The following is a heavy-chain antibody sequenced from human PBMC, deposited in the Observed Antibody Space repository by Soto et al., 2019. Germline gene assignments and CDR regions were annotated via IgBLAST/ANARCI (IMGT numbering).Heavy chain of an antibody. V-gene: IGHV3-30-3*01. D-gene: IGHD4-4*01. CDR3: ARPLWRNDYNWGYFDL. Sequence: QVQLVESGGGLVQPGRSLRLSCAASGFNFSSYAMHWVRQAPGKGLEWVAVISYDGSNKYYADSVKGRFTISRDNSKNALDLQMNSLRAEDTAVYYCARPLWRNDYNWGYFDLWGRGTLVTVSS. CDR1: GFNFSSYA. CDR2: ISYDGSNK. J-gene: IGHJ2*01.